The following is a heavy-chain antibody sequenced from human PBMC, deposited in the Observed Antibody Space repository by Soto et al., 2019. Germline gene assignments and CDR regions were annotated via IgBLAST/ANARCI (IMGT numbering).Heavy chain of an antibody. CDR3: ARDSSGHNAY. D-gene: IGHD6-19*01. J-gene: IGHJ4*02. CDR1: GGSVSSGSYY. CDR2: IYYSGST. V-gene: IGHV4-61*01. Sequence: QVQLQESGPGLVKPSETLSLTCTVSGGSVSSGSYYWSWIRQPPGKGLEWIGYIYYSGSTNYNPSRKSRVTISVDTSKNQCSLKLSSVTAADTAVYYCARDSSGHNAYWGQGTLVTVSS.